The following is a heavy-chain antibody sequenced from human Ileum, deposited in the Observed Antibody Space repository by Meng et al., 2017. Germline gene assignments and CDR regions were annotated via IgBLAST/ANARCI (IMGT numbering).Heavy chain of an antibody. CDR1: GGSSSSSFY. CDR3: VRHGGKYFDS. J-gene: IGHJ4*02. Sequence: QVPVPWAVPGLVVPSGTRSPLCTVSGGSSSSSFYWSWVRQCPGKGLEWIGQIYLAGSPNYNPSLESRVTISVDKSKNQFSLRLTSVTAADTAIFYCVRHGGKYFDSWGQGTLVTVSS. V-gene: IGHV4-4*02. D-gene: IGHD2-15*01. CDR2: IYLAGSP.